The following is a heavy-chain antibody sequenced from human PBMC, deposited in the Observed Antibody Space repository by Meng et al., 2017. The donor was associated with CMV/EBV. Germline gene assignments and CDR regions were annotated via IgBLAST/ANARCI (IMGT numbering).Heavy chain of an antibody. D-gene: IGHD2-2*01. CDR3: ARPSEGYYYGMDV. CDR1: GFTFDDYG. Sequence: GESLKISCAASGFTFDDYGMSWVRQAPGKGLEWVSVIYSGGSTYYADSVKGRFTISRDNSKNTLYLQMNSLRAEDTAVYYCARPSEGYYYGMDVWGQGTTVTVSS. J-gene: IGHJ6*02. CDR2: IYSGGST. V-gene: IGHV3-53*01.